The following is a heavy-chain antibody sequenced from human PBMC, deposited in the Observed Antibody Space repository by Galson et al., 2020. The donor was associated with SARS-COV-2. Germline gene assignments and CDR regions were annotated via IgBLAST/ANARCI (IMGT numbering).Heavy chain of an antibody. CDR1: GYTFTSYY. D-gene: IGHD2-21*01. CDR3: ARARGGIVVVIAFDY. Sequence: ASVKVSCKASGYTFTSYYMHWVRQAPGQGLEWMGIINPSGGSTSYAQKFQGRVTMTRDTSTSTVYMELSSLRSEDTAVYYCARARGGIVVVIAFDYWGQGTLVTVSS. J-gene: IGHJ4*02. V-gene: IGHV1-46*01. CDR2: INPSGGST.